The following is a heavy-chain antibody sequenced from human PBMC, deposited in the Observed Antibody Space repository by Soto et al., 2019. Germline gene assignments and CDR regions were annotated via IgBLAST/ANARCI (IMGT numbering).Heavy chain of an antibody. D-gene: IGHD1-26*01. J-gene: IGHJ4*02. V-gene: IGHV4-30-4*02. CDR2: IYISGTT. CDR3: SRLDGSNSWGGNYFDS. CDR1: GGSINNGDYY. Sequence: SETLSLTCTVSGGSINNGDYYWSWMRQTPGKGLEWIAYIYISGTTYYNPSLESRAAISVDRPKNQFFLNLTSVTAAATAVYFLSRLDGSNSWGGNYFDSWGQGRLVTGSS.